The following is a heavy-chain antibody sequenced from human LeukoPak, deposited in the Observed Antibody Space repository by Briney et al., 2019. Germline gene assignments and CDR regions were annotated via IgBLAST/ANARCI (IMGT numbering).Heavy chain of an antibody. J-gene: IGHJ4*02. D-gene: IGHD1-1*01. CDR3: AGLYNHGDPHY. CDR2: IKAKTPGGTI. V-gene: IGHV3-15*01. Sequence: GGSLILSCAASGFTIINAWMAWVRQAPGKGLEGSGRIKAKTPGGTIEYAAPVTGSITISRNNAKNPLHLQMNSERAEDSGVYYCAGLYNHGDPHYWGQGTLVTVSS. CDR1: GFTIINAW.